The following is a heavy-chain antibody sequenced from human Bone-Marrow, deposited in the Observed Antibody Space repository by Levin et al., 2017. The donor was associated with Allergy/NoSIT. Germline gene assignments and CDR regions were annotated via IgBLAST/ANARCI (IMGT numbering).Heavy chain of an antibody. Sequence: SETLSLTCTVSGASIISGHYYWSWIRQPPGKGLEWIGHSYYSGTAYYNPSLTSRLTISVDTSQNQFSLKLSSLTAADTAVYYCARVRNAGGRGWFDSWGQGTLVTVSS. D-gene: IGHD2-8*02. J-gene: IGHJ5*01. CDR1: GASIISGHYY. CDR3: ARVRNAGGRGWFDS. CDR2: SYYSGTA. V-gene: IGHV4-31*03.